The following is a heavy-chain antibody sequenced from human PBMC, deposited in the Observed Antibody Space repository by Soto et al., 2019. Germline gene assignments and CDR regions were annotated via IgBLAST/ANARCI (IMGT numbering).Heavy chain of an antibody. Sequence: VQLVESGGGEVQPGRSLRLSCAASGFKYTDFALHWVRQAPGKGLVWVAIISYDGSDKYYADSVKGRFVISRDNPKNTLYLEMDSLRHEDTAVYFCARRAWDSYYAIDVWGQGTTVTVFS. CDR2: ISYDGSDK. CDR3: ARRAWDSYYAIDV. V-gene: IGHV3-30*09. D-gene: IGHD3-22*01. CDR1: GFKYTDFA. J-gene: IGHJ6*02.